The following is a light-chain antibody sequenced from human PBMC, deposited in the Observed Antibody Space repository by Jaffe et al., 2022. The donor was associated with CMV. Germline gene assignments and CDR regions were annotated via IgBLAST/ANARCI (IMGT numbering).Light chain of an antibody. J-gene: IGLJ2*01. Sequence: SYNLTQPPSVSVSPGQTASITCSGDKLGNKYASWYQQKPGQSPVLVIYQDTKRPSGIPERFSGSNSGNTATLTISETQAMDEADYYCQAWDSTTVVFGGGTKLTVL. V-gene: IGLV3-1*01. CDR1: KLGNKY. CDR2: QDT. CDR3: QAWDSTTVV.